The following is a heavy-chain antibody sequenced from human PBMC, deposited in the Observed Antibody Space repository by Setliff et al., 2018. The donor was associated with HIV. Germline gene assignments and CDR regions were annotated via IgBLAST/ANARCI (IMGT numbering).Heavy chain of an antibody. Sequence: SETLSLTCTVSGDSISSGNYYWSWIRQHPGKGLEWIGYIYYSGSTYYSPSLKSRVTISEDTSKNQFSLKMRSVTAADTAVYYCATSPAGEILGSRPFYFDYWGQGTLVTVSS. V-gene: IGHV4-31*03. J-gene: IGHJ4*02. D-gene: IGHD3-10*01. CDR1: GDSISSGNYY. CDR3: ATSPAGEILGSRPFYFDY. CDR2: IYYSGST.